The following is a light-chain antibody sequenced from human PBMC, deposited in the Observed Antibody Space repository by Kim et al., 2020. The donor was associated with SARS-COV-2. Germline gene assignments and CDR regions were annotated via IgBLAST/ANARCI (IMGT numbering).Light chain of an antibody. Sequence: VSPGERATLSCRASQSANSNLAWYQQKPGQAPRLLIYDASTRATDIPARFSGSGSGTDFTLTISCLQPEDFAVYYCQQYDKWPLTFGGGTKVEIK. CDR3: QQYDKWPLT. J-gene: IGKJ4*01. CDR2: DAS. CDR1: QSANSN. V-gene: IGKV3-15*01.